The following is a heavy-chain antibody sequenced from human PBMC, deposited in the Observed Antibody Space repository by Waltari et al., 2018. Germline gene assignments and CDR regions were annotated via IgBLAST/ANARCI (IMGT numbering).Heavy chain of an antibody. D-gene: IGHD6-13*01. CDR1: GFTFGDYA. CDR3: TRVAGYSSSWYYFDY. J-gene: IGHJ4*02. V-gene: IGHV3-49*03. CDR2: IRSKAYGGTT. Sequence: EVQLVESGGGLVQPGRSLRLSCTASGFTFGDYAMSWFRQAPGKGLEWVGFIRSKAYGGTTEYAASVKGRFTISRDDSKSIAYLQMNSLKTEDTAVYYCTRVAGYSSSWYYFDYWGQGTLVTVSS.